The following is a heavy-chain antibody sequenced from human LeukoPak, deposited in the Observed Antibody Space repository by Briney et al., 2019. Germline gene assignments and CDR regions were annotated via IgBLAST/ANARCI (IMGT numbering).Heavy chain of an antibody. CDR3: ARSDSGPDY. V-gene: IGHV3-7*01. J-gene: IGHJ4*02. D-gene: IGHD2-15*01. CDR2: INQAGTEK. CDR1: GFSFGSYW. Sequence: PRGSLRLSCAASGFSFGSYWMNWVRQAPGKGLEWVAIINQAGTEKNYVDSVEGRFTISRDNAKNSLYLQMNSLRAEDSSLYYCARSDSGPDYWGQGTLVTVSS.